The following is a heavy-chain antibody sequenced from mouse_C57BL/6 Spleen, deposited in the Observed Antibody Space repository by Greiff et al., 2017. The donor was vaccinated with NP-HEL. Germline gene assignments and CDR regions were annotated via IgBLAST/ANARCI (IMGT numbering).Heavy chain of an antibody. CDR1: GYTFTSYW. CDR3: ARGDGYYETWFAY. J-gene: IGHJ3*01. CDR2: IDPSDSET. D-gene: IGHD2-3*01. Sequence: QVQLQQPGAELVRPGSSVKLSCKASGYTFTSYWMHWVKQRPIQGLEWIGNIDPSDSETHYNPKFKDKATLTLDKSSSTAYMQLSSLASEDSAVYYCARGDGYYETWFAYWGQGTLVTVSA. V-gene: IGHV1-52*01.